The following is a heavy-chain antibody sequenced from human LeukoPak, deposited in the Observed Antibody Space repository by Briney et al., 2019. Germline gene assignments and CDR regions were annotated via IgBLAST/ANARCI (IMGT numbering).Heavy chain of an antibody. D-gene: IGHD1-26*01. Sequence: ASVKVSCKASGYTFTDYYMHWVRQAPGQGLEWMGWINPNSGGTNYAQKFQGRVTMTRDTSISTAYMELSRLRSDDTAVYYCARGSARGGASDYWGQGTLVTVSS. CDR1: GYTFTDYY. CDR2: INPNSGGT. CDR3: ARGSARGGASDY. J-gene: IGHJ4*02. V-gene: IGHV1-2*02.